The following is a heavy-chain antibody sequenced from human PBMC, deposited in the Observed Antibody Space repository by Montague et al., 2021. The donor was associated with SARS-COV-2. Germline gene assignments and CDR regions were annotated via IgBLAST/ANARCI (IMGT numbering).Heavy chain of an antibody. D-gene: IGHD3-22*01. J-gene: IGHJ6*02. Sequence: SETPSLTCTVSGGSISNYYWSWIRQPPGRGLEWIGYIYYSGSTDYSPSPKSRVTISLDTSKNQFSLKVTSVTAADTAVYYCARGGGYYNYGLDVWGPGTTVTVSS. CDR2: IYYSGST. CDR1: GGSISNYY. V-gene: IGHV4-59*01. CDR3: ARGGGYYNYGLDV.